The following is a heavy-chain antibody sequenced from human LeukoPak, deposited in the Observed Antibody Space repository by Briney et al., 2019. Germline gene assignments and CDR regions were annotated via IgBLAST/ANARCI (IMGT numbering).Heavy chain of an antibody. CDR3: ARMTTVTQPPRD. Sequence: SQTLSLTCTVSGGSISSGDYYWSWIRQPPGKGLEWIGFIYHSGSTYYNPSLKSRVTISVDTSKNQFSLKLSSVTAADTAVYCCARMTTVTQPPRDWGQGTLVTVSS. CDR2: IYHSGST. CDR1: GGSISSGDYY. V-gene: IGHV4-30-4*01. J-gene: IGHJ4*02. D-gene: IGHD4-17*01.